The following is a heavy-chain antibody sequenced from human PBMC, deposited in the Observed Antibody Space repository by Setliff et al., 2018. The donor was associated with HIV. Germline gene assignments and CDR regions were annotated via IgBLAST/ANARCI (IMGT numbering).Heavy chain of an antibody. D-gene: IGHD3-10*01. J-gene: IGHJ6*03. CDR2: KSFDGSNK. Sequence: PGGSLRLSCAASGFSFSLYEMNWVRQAPGKGLEWVAVKSFDGSNKYYANYVKGRFTISRDDSKNSLYLQMNSLKTEDTAVYYCARGRLLWSGSYYYYYMDVWGKGTTVTVSS. CDR3: ARGRLLWSGSYYYYYMDV. V-gene: IGHV3-30*04. CDR1: GFSFSLYE.